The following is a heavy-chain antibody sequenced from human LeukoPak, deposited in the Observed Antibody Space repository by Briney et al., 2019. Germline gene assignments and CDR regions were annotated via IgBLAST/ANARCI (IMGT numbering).Heavy chain of an antibody. Sequence: ASVKFSCKASGYTFTGYYMHWVRQAPGQGLEWMGWINPNSGGTNYAQKFQGRVTMTRDTSISTAYMELSRLRSDDTAVYYCARVPLSWELPHDYWGQGTLVTVSS. CDR2: INPNSGGT. V-gene: IGHV1-2*02. CDR3: ARVPLSWELPHDY. CDR1: GYTFTGYY. J-gene: IGHJ4*02. D-gene: IGHD1-26*01.